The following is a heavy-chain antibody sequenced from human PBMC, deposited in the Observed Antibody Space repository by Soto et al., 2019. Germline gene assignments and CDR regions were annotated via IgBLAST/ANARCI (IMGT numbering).Heavy chain of an antibody. CDR1: GFTFSTYA. J-gene: IGHJ5*02. D-gene: IGHD2-2*01. CDR2: ISGSGDST. CDR3: AKISTSCCNWFDP. V-gene: IGHV3-23*01. Sequence: GGSLRLSCAASGFTFSTYAMNWVRQAPGKGLEWVSGISGSGDSTYYADSVKGRFTVSRDNSKNTLYLQMNSLRAEDTAVFYCAKISTSCCNWFDPWGQGTLVTVSS.